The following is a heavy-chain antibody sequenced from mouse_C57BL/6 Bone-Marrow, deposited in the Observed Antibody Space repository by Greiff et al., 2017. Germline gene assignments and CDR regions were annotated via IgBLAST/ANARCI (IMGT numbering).Heavy chain of an antibody. D-gene: IGHD1-1*01. CDR3: ARDSHYGRGTYAMDY. V-gene: IGHV5-16*01. CDR2: INYDGSST. CDR1: GFTFSDYY. Sequence: EVKVVESEGGLVQPGSSMKLSCTASGFTFSDYYMAWVRQVPEKGLEWVANINYDGSSTYYLDSLKSRFIISRDNAKNILYLQMSSLKSEDTATYYCARDSHYGRGTYAMDYWGQGTSVTASS. J-gene: IGHJ4*01.